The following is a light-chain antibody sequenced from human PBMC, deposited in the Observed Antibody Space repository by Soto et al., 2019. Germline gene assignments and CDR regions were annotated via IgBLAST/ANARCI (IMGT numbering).Light chain of an antibody. CDR1: QSVSSN. CDR3: QQRSNWPPLT. Sequence: EIVMTQSPATLSVSPGERAALSCQASQSVSSNLAWYQQKPGQAPRLLIYGASNRATGIPARFSGSGSGTDFTLTISSLDPEDFAVYYCQQRSNWPPLTFGQGTRLEIK. CDR2: GAS. V-gene: IGKV3-11*01. J-gene: IGKJ5*01.